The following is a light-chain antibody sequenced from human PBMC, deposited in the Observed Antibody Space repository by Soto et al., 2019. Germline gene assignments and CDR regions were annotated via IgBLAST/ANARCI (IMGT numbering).Light chain of an antibody. CDR1: SSDVGGYDY. Sequence: QSALTQPASVSGSPGQSITISCTGTSSDVGGYDYVSWHQQHPGKAPKLMIYEVNTRPSGVSNRFSGSKSGNTDSLTISGLQAEDEADYYCCSYTSSGAHVFGGGTQLTVL. CDR3: CSYTSSGAHV. J-gene: IGLJ2*01. CDR2: EVN. V-gene: IGLV2-14*01.